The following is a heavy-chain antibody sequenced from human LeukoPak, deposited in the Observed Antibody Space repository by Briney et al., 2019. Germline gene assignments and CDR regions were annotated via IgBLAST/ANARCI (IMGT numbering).Heavy chain of an antibody. D-gene: IGHD3-22*01. J-gene: IGHJ3*02. CDR2: ISSSSSYI. V-gene: IGHV3-21*01. CDR1: GFTFSSYS. CDR3: ARDITMIVSGAFDI. Sequence: GGSLRLSCAASGFTFSSYSMNWVRQAPGKGLEWVSSISSSSSYIYYADSVKGRFTISRDNAKNSLYLQMNSLRAEDTAVYYCARDITMIVSGAFDIWGQGTMVTVSS.